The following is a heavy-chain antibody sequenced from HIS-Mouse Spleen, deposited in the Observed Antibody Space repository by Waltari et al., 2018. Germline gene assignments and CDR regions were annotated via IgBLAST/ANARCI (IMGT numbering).Heavy chain of an antibody. CDR2: IDWDDDK. CDR3: ARIAEGYSSGWYAFDY. J-gene: IGHJ4*02. Sequence: QFTLRESGPALVKPTQTLPLTCTFPGFSLTPSELFVSWFRQPPGKALAWLARIDWDDDKYYSTSLKTRLTISKETSKNQVVLTMTNMDPVDTATYYCARIAEGYSSGWYAFDYWGQGTLVTVSS. CDR1: GFSLTPSELF. V-gene: IGHV2-70*15. D-gene: IGHD6-19*01.